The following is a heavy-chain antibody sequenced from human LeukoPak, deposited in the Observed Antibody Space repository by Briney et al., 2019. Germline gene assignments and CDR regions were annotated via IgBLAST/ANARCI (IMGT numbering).Heavy chain of an antibody. V-gene: IGHV3-20*04. D-gene: IGHD3-22*01. CDR1: GFTFSNHG. CDR3: ARDAPTDSSPILFDY. J-gene: IGHJ4*02. CDR2: INWNGGST. Sequence: GTLRLSCAASGFTFSNHGMNWVRQAPGKGLEWVSGINWNGGSTGYADSVKGRFTISRDNAKNSLYLQMNSLRAEDTALYYCARDAPTDSSPILFDYWGQGTLVTVSS.